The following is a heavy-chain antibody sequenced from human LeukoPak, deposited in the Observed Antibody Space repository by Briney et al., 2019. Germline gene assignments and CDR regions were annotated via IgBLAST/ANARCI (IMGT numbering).Heavy chain of an antibody. CDR2: IRYDGSNT. Sequence: GGSLRLSCAASGFTFSDHGFHWVRQAPGKGLEWVTFIRYDGSNTYYGASVKGRFTISRDNSKNTLYLQMNSLRTEDTAVYYCAKDSNYGDYNDYLDYGGEGTLVSVSS. CDR1: GFTFSDHG. V-gene: IGHV3-30*02. D-gene: IGHD4-17*01. CDR3: AKDSNYGDYNDYLDY. J-gene: IGHJ4*02.